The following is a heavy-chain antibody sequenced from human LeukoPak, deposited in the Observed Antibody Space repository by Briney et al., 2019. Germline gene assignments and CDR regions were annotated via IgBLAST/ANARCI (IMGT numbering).Heavy chain of an antibody. D-gene: IGHD3-3*01. CDR3: ARRFPPDY. Sequence: PGGSLRLSCAASGFTVSSDYMSWVRQAPGKGLEWVSIIYSDDTTYYTDSVKGRFTISRDSSKNTVYLQMNNLRAEDTAVYYRARRFPPDYWGQGTLVTVSS. J-gene: IGHJ4*02. CDR2: IYSDDTT. V-gene: IGHV3-53*01. CDR1: GFTVSSDY.